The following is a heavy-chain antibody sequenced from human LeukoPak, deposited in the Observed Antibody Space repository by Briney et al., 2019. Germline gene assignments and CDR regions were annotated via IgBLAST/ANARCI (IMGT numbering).Heavy chain of an antibody. CDR1: GFTVSSNY. D-gene: IGHD6-13*01. CDR3: ARGTQQLTPVFDH. J-gene: IGHJ4*02. V-gene: IGHV3-66*01. Sequence: GGSLRLSCAVSGFTVSSNYMSWVRQAQGKGLEWVSLIYSGGNTYYADSVKGRFTISRDNSKNTLYVQMNSLSPEDTAVYYCARGTQQLTPVFDHWGQGTLVTVSP. CDR2: IYSGGNT.